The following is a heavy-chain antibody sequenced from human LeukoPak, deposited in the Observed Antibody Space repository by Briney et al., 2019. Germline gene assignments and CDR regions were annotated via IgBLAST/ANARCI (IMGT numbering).Heavy chain of an antibody. V-gene: IGHV6-1*01. Sequence: SQTLSLTCAISGDSVSSNSAAWNWIRQSPSRGLEWLGRTYYRSKWYNDYAVSVKSRITINPDTSKNQLSLQLNSVTPEDTAVYYWARDRGYYDFWSGYSGMDAWGQGTTVTVSS. CDR1: GDSVSSNSAA. CDR2: TYYRSKWYN. J-gene: IGHJ6*02. D-gene: IGHD3-3*01. CDR3: ARDRGYYDFWSGYSGMDA.